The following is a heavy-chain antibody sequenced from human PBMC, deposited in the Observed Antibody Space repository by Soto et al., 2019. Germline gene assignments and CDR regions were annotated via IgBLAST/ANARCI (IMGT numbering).Heavy chain of an antibody. CDR1: GGTFSSYA. CDR3: AREYQLEPQTVWWFDP. V-gene: IGHV1-69*13. D-gene: IGHD1-1*01. Sequence: SVKVSCKASGGTFSSYAISWVRQAPGQGLEWMGGIIPIFGTANYAQKFQGRVTITADESTSTAYMELSSLRSEDTAVYYCAREYQLEPQTVWWFDPWGQGTLVTVS. J-gene: IGHJ5*02. CDR2: IIPIFGTA.